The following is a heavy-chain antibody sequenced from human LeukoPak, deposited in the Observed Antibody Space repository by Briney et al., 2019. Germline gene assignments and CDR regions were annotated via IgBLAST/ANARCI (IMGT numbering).Heavy chain of an antibody. CDR1: RFTVSRNY. CDR3: AREILAPGKTHDY. Sequence: GGSLRLSCAASRFTVSRNYMSWVRQAPGKGLEWVSVLYSGGSTYYADSVKGRFTISRDNSKNTLYLQMNSLTAEDTAVYYCAREILAPGKTHDYWGQGTLVTVSS. J-gene: IGHJ4*02. V-gene: IGHV3-53*01. CDR2: LYSGGST.